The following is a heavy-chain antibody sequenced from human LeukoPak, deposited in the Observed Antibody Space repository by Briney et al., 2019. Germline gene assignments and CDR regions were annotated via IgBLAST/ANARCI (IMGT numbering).Heavy chain of an antibody. J-gene: IGHJ3*02. CDR1: GFTFDDYA. Sequence: GGSLRLSCAASGFTFDDYAMHWVRQAPGKGLEWVSGISWNSGSIGYADSVKGRFTISRDNAKNSLYLQMNSLRAEDMALYYCAKGRIVGATTGAFDIWGQGTMVTVSS. CDR3: AKGRIVGATTGAFDI. V-gene: IGHV3-9*03. CDR2: ISWNSGSI. D-gene: IGHD1-26*01.